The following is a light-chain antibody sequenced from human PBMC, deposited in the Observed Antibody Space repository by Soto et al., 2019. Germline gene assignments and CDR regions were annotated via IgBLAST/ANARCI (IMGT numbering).Light chain of an antibody. J-gene: IGLJ2*01. Sequence: QSVLTQPPSASGTSGQRVTISCSGSSSNIGTNAVNWYQQLPGTAPKLLIYSTNQRPSGVPDRFSGSKSGTPASLAISGLQSEDEADYYCAAWDDSLNVVFGGGTKLTVL. CDR2: STN. CDR1: SSNIGTNA. V-gene: IGLV1-44*01. CDR3: AAWDDSLNVV.